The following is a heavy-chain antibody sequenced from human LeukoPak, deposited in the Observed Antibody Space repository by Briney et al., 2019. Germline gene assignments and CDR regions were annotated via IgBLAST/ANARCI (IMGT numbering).Heavy chain of an antibody. V-gene: IGHV3-30-3*01. Sequence: GGSLRLSCAASGFTFSSYAMHWDRPAPGQGLKGVAVISYDGSNKYYADSVKGRFTISRDNSKNTLYLQMNSLRAEDTAVYYCARDRIFGVERGFDPWGQGTLVTVSS. CDR1: GFTFSSYA. CDR3: ARDRIFGVERGFDP. J-gene: IGHJ5*02. CDR2: ISYDGSNK. D-gene: IGHD3-3*01.